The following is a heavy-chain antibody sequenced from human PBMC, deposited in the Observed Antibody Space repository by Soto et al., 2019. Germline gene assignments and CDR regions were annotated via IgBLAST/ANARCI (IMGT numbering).Heavy chain of an antibody. V-gene: IGHV3-33*01. J-gene: IGHJ5*02. Sequence: GGSLRLSCAASGFTFISYGMHWVLQAPGKGLEWVAVIWYDGSNKYYADSVKGRFTISRDNSKNTLYLQMNSLRAEDTAVYYCARALYVNWFDPWGQGTLVTVPS. CDR1: GFTFISYG. CDR3: ARALYVNWFDP. CDR2: IWYDGSNK. D-gene: IGHD2-8*01.